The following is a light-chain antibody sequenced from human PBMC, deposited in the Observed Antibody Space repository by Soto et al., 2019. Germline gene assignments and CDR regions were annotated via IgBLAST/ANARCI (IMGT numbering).Light chain of an antibody. CDR1: QSVSSS. Sequence: EIVMTQSPATLSVSPGERATLSCRASQSVSSSVGWYQQKPGQAPRLLIYGASTRATGIPARFSGSGSGTEFTLTISSLQSDDFASYYCQQYNRYWTFGEGTKVDIK. V-gene: IGKV3-15*01. CDR3: QQYNRYWT. J-gene: IGKJ1*01. CDR2: GAS.